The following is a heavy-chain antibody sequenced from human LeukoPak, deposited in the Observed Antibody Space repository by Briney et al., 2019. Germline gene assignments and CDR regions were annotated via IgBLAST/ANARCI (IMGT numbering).Heavy chain of an antibody. CDR1: GLTFSSYA. D-gene: IGHD1-26*01. V-gene: IGHV3-23*01. CDR3: AKMYSGSYYFDY. Sequence: GGSLRLSCAASGLTFSSYAMSWVRQAPGKGLEWVSAISGSGGSTYYADSVKGRFTISRDNSKNTLYLQMNSLRAEDTAVYYCAKMYSGSYYFDYWGQGTLVTVSS. CDR2: ISGSGGST. J-gene: IGHJ4*02.